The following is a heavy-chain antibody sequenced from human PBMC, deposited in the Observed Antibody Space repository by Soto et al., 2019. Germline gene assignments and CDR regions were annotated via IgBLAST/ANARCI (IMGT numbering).Heavy chain of an antibody. CDR2: INPSGGST. CDR1: GYTFTSYY. J-gene: IGHJ6*02. Sequence: ASVKVSCKASGYTFTSYYMHWVRQAPGQGLEWMGIINPSGGSTTYAQKFQGRVTMTRDTSTSTVYMELSSLKSEDTAVYYCARAASAPYCSGGSCYGPYYYGMDVWG. D-gene: IGHD2-15*01. V-gene: IGHV1-46*01. CDR3: ARAASAPYCSGGSCYGPYYYGMDV.